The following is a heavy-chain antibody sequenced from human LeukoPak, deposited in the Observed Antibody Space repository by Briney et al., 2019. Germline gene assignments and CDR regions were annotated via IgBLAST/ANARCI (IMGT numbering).Heavy chain of an antibody. J-gene: IGHJ5*02. D-gene: IGHD2-21*02. V-gene: IGHV3-48*04. CDR3: AGCGGDCYSRWFDP. Sequence: GGSLRLSCAASGFTFSSYSMNWVRQAPGKGLEWVSYISSSSSTIYYADSVKGRFTISRDNAKNSLYLQMNSLRAEDTAVYYCAGCGGDCYSRWFDPWGQGTLVTVSS. CDR1: GFTFSSYS. CDR2: ISSSSSTI.